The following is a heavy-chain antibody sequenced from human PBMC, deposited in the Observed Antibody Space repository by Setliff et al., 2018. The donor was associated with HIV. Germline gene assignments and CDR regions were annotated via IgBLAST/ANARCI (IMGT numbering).Heavy chain of an antibody. CDR1: GGSVSSGSYY. V-gene: IGHV4-61*03. D-gene: IGHD6-19*01. Sequence: PSETLSLTCTVSGGSVSSGSYYWSWIRQPPGKGLEWIGYIYYSGSTNYNPSLKSRVTISVDTSKNHFSLKLRSVTAADTAVYYCAGESSIAVAEYFQHWGQGTLVTVSS. CDR3: AGESSIAVAEYFQH. J-gene: IGHJ1*01. CDR2: IYYSGST.